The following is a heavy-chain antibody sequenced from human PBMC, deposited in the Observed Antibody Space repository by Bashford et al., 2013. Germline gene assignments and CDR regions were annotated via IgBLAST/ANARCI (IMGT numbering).Heavy chain of an antibody. V-gene: IGHV5-10-1*01. Sequence: GESLKISCKGSGYSFTSYWISWVRQMPGKGLEWMGRIDPSDSYTNYSPSFQGHVTISADKSISTAYLQWSSLKASDTAMYYCARLGEMDIAAAGTKDYYYYGMDVWGQGTTVTVSS. CDR1: GYSFTSYW. CDR2: IDPSDSYT. J-gene: IGHJ6*02. D-gene: IGHD6-13*01. CDR3: ARLGEMDIAAAGTKDYYYYGMDV.